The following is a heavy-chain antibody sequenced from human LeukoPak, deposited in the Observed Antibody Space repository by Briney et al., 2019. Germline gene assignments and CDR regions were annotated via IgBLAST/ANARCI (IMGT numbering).Heavy chain of an antibody. J-gene: IGHJ5*02. CDR1: GYTFTGYY. V-gene: IGHV1-2*02. Sequence: ASVKVSCKASGYTFTGYYMHWVRQAPGQGLEWMGWINPNSGGTNYAQKFQGRVTMTRDTSISTAYMELSRLRSDDTAVYYCARHGGGEQWPILGFDPWGQGTLVTVPS. CDR3: ARHGGGEQWPILGFDP. CDR2: INPNSGGT. D-gene: IGHD6-19*01.